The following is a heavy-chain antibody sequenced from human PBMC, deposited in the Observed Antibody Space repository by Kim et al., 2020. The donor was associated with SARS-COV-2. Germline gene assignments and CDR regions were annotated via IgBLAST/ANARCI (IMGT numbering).Heavy chain of an antibody. CDR3: ARDPEALPVVPLDY. CDR2: IWYDGSNK. V-gene: IGHV3-33*01. CDR1: GFTFSSYG. Sequence: GGSLRLSCAASGFTFSSYGMHWVRQAPGKGLEWVAVIWYDGSNKYYADSVKGRFTISRDNSKNTLYLQMNSLRAEDTAVYYCARDPEALPVVPLDYWGQGTLVTVSS. J-gene: IGHJ4*02. D-gene: IGHD2-15*01.